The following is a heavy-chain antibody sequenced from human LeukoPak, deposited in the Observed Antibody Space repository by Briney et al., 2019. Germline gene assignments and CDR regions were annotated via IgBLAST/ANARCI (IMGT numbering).Heavy chain of an antibody. V-gene: IGHV4-59*01. Sequence: PSETLSLTCTVSGGSISSYYWSWIRQPPGKGLEWIGYIYSSGSTNYNPSLESRVTISVDTSKNQFSLKLSSGTAADTAVYYCAREFASGSFDHWGQGTLVTLSS. CDR2: IYSSGST. CDR1: GGSISSYY. CDR3: AREFASGSFDH. J-gene: IGHJ4*02. D-gene: IGHD3-10*01.